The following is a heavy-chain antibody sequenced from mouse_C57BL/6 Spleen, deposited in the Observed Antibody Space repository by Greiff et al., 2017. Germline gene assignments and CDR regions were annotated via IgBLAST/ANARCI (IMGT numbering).Heavy chain of an antibody. CDR3: AREYYDGGYFDY. Sequence: VKLMESGPELVKPGASVKISCKASGYSFTSYYIHWVKQRPGQGLEWIGWIYPGSGNTKYNEKFKGKATLTADTSSSTAYMQLSSLTSEDSAVYYCAREYYDGGYFDYWGQGTTLTVSS. J-gene: IGHJ2*01. CDR2: IYPGSGNT. V-gene: IGHV1-66*01. D-gene: IGHD1-1*01. CDR1: GYSFTSYY.